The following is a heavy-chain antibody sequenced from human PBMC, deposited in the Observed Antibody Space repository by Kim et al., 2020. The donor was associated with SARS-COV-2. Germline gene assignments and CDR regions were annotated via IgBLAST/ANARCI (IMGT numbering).Heavy chain of an antibody. CDR2: IYYSGSA. D-gene: IGHD3-10*01. CDR1: GGSISSYY. V-gene: IGHV4-59*01. J-gene: IGHJ5*02. CDR3: ARNPKTNYYGSGTPGWFDP. Sequence: SETLSLTCTVSGGSISSYYWSWIRQPPGKGLEWIGYIYYSGSANYNPSLKSRVTMSVDTSKNQFSLKLSSVTAADTAVYYCARNPKTNYYGSGTPGWFDP.